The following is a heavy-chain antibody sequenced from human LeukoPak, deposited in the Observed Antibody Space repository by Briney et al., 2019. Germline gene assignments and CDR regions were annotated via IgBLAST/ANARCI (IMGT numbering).Heavy chain of an antibody. D-gene: IGHD5-24*01. V-gene: IGHV3-21*01. CDR3: AATVDGYNNP. CDR2: ISSSSSYI. J-gene: IGHJ5*02. CDR1: GFTFSSYG. Sequence: PGGTLRLSCAASGFTFSSYGMNWVRQAPGKGLEWVSSISSSSSYIYYADSVKGRFTISRDNAKNSLYLQMNSLRAEDTAVYYCAATVDGYNNPWGQGTLVTVSS.